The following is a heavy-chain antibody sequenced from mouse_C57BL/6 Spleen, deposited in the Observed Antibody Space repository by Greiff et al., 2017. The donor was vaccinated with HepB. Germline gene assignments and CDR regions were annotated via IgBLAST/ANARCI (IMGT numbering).Heavy chain of an antibody. Sequence: EVKLMESGPGMVKPSQSLSLTCTVTGYSITSGYVWHWIRHFPGNKLEWMGYISYSGSTNYNPSLKSRISITHDTSKNHFFLKLNSVTTEDTATYYCARGRDGEGYFDVWGTGTTVTVSS. D-gene: IGHD3-3*01. CDR3: ARGRDGEGYFDV. CDR2: ISYSGST. J-gene: IGHJ1*03. CDR1: GYSITSGYV. V-gene: IGHV3-1*01.